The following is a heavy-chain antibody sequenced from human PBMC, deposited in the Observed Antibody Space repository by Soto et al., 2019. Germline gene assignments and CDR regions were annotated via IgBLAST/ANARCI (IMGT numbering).Heavy chain of an antibody. CDR2: ISYSGST. CDR1: SDSISSYY. J-gene: IGHJ6*02. D-gene: IGHD6-13*01. V-gene: IGHV4-59*01. Sequence: SETLSLTCTVSSDSISSYYWSWIRQPPGKRLEWIGYISYSGSTDYNPSLKSRVTISGDTSKNQFSLKLSSVTAADTAVYYCASSGPSSTAAQPPLYYYYGMDVWGQGTTVTVSS. CDR3: ASSGPSSTAAQPPLYYYYGMDV.